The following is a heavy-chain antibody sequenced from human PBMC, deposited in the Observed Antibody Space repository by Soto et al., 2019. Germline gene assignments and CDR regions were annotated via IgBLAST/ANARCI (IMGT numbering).Heavy chain of an antibody. J-gene: IGHJ4*02. Sequence: GSLRLSCAASGFTFSNAWMSWVRQAPGKGLEWVGRIKSKTDGGTTDYAAPVKGRFTISRDDSKNTLYLQMNSLKTEDTAVYYCTTGRTGYSSGWYGGTDYWGQGTPVTVYS. D-gene: IGHD6-19*01. V-gene: IGHV3-15*01. CDR3: TTGRTGYSSGWYGGTDY. CDR1: GFTFSNAW. CDR2: IKSKTDGGTT.